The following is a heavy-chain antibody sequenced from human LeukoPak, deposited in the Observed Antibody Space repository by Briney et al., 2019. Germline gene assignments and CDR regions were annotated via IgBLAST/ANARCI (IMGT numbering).Heavy chain of an antibody. CDR3: AKAVLVAQVFDY. CDR1: GFTFDDYA. J-gene: IGHJ4*02. D-gene: IGHD2-15*01. V-gene: IGHV3-9*01. Sequence: PGGSLRLSCAASGFTFDDYAMHWVRQAPGKGLEWVSGISWNSGSIGYADSVKGRFTISRDNAKNSLYLQMNSLRAEDTALYYCAKAVLVAQVFDYWGQGTLVTVSS. CDR2: ISWNSGSI.